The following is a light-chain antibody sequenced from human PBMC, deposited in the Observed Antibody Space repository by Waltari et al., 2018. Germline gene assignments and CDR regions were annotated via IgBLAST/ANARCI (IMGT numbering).Light chain of an antibody. Sequence: DIQMTQSPSSLSAAVGDRATITSQTTQDVTTSLSWFQQKPGKAPQLLIYDASTLQSGVPSRFSGSGSGTSFSFTITSLQPEDSATYYCQHYHTLPYTFGRGTKLQIK. CDR1: QDVTTS. CDR3: QHYHTLPYT. J-gene: IGKJ2*01. CDR2: DAS. V-gene: IGKV1-33*01.